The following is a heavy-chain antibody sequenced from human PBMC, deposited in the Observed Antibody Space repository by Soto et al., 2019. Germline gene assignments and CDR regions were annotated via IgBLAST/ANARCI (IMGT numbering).Heavy chain of an antibody. CDR3: AKVVGVTAVAGTWGYYYYMDV. Sequence: EVQLLESGGGLVQPGGSLRLSCAASGFTFSSYAMSWVRQAPGKGLEWVSAISGSGGSTYYADSVKGRFTISRDNSKNTLYLQMNSLRAEDTDVYYCAKVVGVTAVAGTWGYYYYMDVWGKGTTVTVSS. D-gene: IGHD6-19*01. J-gene: IGHJ6*03. CDR2: ISGSGGST. V-gene: IGHV3-23*01. CDR1: GFTFSSYA.